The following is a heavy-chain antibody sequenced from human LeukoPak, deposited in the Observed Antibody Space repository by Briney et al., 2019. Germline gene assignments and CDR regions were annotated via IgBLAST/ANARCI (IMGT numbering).Heavy chain of an antibody. D-gene: IGHD5-24*01. CDR1: GFTFSSYS. J-gene: IGHJ4*02. CDR2: ISSSSSYI. CDR3: ARGGRWLQSPPEN. Sequence: PGGSLRLSCAASGFTFSSYSMNWVRQAPGKGLEWVSSISSSSSYIYYADSVKGRFTISGDNAKNSLYLQMNSLRAEDTAVYYCARGGRWLQSPPENWGQGTLVTVSS. V-gene: IGHV3-21*01.